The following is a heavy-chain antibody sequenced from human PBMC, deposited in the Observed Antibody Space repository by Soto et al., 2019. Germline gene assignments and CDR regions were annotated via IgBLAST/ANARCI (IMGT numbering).Heavy chain of an antibody. V-gene: IGHV1-69*01. J-gene: IGHJ4*02. CDR3: ARVMTTVTTGEFDY. CDR1: GGTFSSYA. Sequence: QVPLVQSGAEVKKPGSSVKVSCKASGGTFSSYAISWVRQAPGQGLEWMGGIIPIFGTANYAQKFQGRVTITADESTSTAYMELSSLRSEDTAVYYCARVMTTVTTGEFDYWGQGTLVTVSS. D-gene: IGHD4-4*01. CDR2: IIPIFGTA.